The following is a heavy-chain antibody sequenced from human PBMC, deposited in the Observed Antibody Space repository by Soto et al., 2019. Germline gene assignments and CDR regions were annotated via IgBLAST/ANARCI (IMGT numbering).Heavy chain of an antibody. CDR2: INHSGST. V-gene: IGHV4-34*01. J-gene: IGHJ4*02. CDR1: GGSFSGYY. D-gene: IGHD3-22*01. CDR3: AREGGDYDSSGYYLMVDY. Sequence: QVQLQQWGAGLLKPSETLSLTCAVYGGSFSGYYWSWIRQPPGKGLEWIGEINHSGSTNYNPSLKSRVTISVDTSKNQFSLKLSSVTAADTAVYYCAREGGDYDSSGYYLMVDYWGQGTLVTVSS.